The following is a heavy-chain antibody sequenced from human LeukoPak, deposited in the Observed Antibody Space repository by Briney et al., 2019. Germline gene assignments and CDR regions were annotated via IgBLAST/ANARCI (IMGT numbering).Heavy chain of an antibody. Sequence: GGSLRLSCAASGFTFSNAWMSWVRQAPGKGLEWVGRIKSKTDGGTTDYAAPVKGRFTISRDDSKNTLYLQMNSLKTEDTAVYYCTTDMEDIVVVPVARDVDYWGQGTLVTVSS. J-gene: IGHJ4*02. CDR3: TTDMEDIVVVPVARDVDY. V-gene: IGHV3-15*01. CDR1: GFTFSNAW. D-gene: IGHD2-2*01. CDR2: IKSKTDGGTT.